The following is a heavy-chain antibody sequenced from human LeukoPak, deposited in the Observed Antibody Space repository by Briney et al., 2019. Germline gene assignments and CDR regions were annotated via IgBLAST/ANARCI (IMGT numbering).Heavy chain of an antibody. J-gene: IGHJ4*02. Sequence: ASVKVSCKASGYTFTSYYMHWVRQAPGQGLEWMGIINPSGGSTSYAQKFQGRVTMTRDMSTSTVYMELSSLRSEDTAVYYCARGSTMVRGVIVSRPDYWGQGTLVTVSS. D-gene: IGHD3-10*01. CDR3: ARGSTMVRGVIVSRPDY. CDR1: GYTFTSYY. CDR2: INPSGGST. V-gene: IGHV1-46*01.